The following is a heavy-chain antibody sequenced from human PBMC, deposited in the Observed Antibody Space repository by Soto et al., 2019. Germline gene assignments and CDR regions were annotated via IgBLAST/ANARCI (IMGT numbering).Heavy chain of an antibody. J-gene: IGHJ3*02. Sequence: QVQLVQSGAEVKKPGSSVKVSCKASGGTFSSYAISWVRQAPGQGLEWMGGIIPIFGTANYAQKLQGRVTITAEESTSSDYMELSSVRSEDTAVYYCARGGYCSGGSCYSPVIAFDIWGQGTMVTVSS. D-gene: IGHD2-15*01. CDR3: ARGGYCSGGSCYSPVIAFDI. V-gene: IGHV1-69*01. CDR1: GGTFSSYA. CDR2: IIPIFGTA.